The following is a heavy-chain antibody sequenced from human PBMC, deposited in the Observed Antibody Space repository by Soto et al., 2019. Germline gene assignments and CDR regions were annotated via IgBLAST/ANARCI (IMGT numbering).Heavy chain of an antibody. V-gene: IGHV4-34*01. Sequence: SFIGYYWSWIRQPPGKGLEWIGEINHSGSTNYNPSLKSRVTISVDTSKNQFSLKLSSVTAADTAVYYCARGFHQLLVSGIAAELNWFDPWGQGTMVTVYS. J-gene: IGHJ5*02. CDR2: INHSGST. CDR3: ARGFHQLLVSGIAAELNWFDP. D-gene: IGHD6-13*01. CDR1: SFIGYY.